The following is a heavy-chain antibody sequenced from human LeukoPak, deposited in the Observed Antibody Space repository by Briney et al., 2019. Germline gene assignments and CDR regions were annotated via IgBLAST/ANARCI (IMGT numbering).Heavy chain of an antibody. D-gene: IGHD1-26*01. V-gene: IGHV3-9*01. CDR3: AAEWELLN. J-gene: IGHJ4*02. CDR2: ISWNSGSI. Sequence: GGSLRLSCAASGFTFDDYAMHWVRQAPGKGLEWVSGISWNSGSIGYADSVKGRFTISRDNAKNSLYLQMNSLRAEDTAVYYCAAEWELLNWGQGTLVTVSS. CDR1: GFTFDDYA.